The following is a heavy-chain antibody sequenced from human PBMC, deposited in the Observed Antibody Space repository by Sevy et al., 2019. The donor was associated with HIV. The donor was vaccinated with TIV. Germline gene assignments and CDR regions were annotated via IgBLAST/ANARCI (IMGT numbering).Heavy chain of an antibody. J-gene: IGHJ5*02. V-gene: IGHV4-39*01. CDR2: FHYSGST. Sequence: SETLSLICTVSSGSISSGSYYWGWIRQPPGKGLEWIGSFHYSGSTYYNPSLRSRVTISADTSKSQLSLKLRSVTAADTAMYYCARHVWPNAPKRYCTGISCYPFDPWGQGTPVTVSS. D-gene: IGHD2-2*01. CDR1: SGSISSGSYY. CDR3: ARHVWPNAPKRYCTGISCYPFDP.